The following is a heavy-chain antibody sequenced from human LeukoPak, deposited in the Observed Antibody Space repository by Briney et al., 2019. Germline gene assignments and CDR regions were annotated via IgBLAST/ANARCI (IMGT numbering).Heavy chain of an antibody. D-gene: IGHD6-19*01. CDR3: ARDGSGGWEGAFDI. V-gene: IGHV4-59*01. J-gene: IGHJ3*02. CDR1: GGSISSYY. Sequence: PETLSLTCTVSGGSISSYYWSWIRQPPGKGLEWIGYIYYSGSTNYNPSLKSRVTISVDTSKNQFSLKLSSVTAADTAVYYCARDGSGGWEGAFDIWGQGTMVTVSS. CDR2: IYYSGST.